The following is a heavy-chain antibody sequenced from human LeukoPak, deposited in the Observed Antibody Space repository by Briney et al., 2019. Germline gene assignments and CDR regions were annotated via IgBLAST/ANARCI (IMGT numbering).Heavy chain of an antibody. Sequence: VKVSCKASGYTFTSYGISWVRQAPGQGLEWMGWISAYNGNTNYAQKLQGRVTMTTDTSTSTAYMELRSLRSDDTAVYYCARDRAYCGGDCYSDPRTPFDYWGQGTLVTVSS. CDR1: GYTFTSYG. CDR3: ARDRAYCGGDCYSDPRTPFDY. V-gene: IGHV1-18*01. D-gene: IGHD2-21*02. J-gene: IGHJ4*02. CDR2: ISAYNGNT.